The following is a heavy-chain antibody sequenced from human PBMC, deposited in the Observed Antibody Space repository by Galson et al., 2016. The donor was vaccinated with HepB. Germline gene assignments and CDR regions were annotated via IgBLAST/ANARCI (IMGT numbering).Heavy chain of an antibody. V-gene: IGHV3-23*01. CDR3: ARPGYCSGSSCYVPFDI. CDR2: ISSSGDST. CDR1: GFTFSNYA. J-gene: IGHJ3*02. D-gene: IGHD2-15*01. Sequence: SLRLSCAASGFTFSNYAMSWVRQAPGKGLEWVSGISSSGDSTYYADSVKSRVAISRDNSKDTLYLEMNSLRAEDTAVYYCARPGYCSGSSCYVPFDIWGQGTMATVSS.